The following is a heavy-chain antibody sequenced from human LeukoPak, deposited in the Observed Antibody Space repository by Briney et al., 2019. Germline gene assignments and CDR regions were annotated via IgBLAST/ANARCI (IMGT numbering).Heavy chain of an antibody. Sequence: XXLSLTCTVSGGSVSSTTYFWSWIRQPPGKGLEWIASINYSGSTYYNPSLKSRVTISVDTSENQFSLKLSSVTAADTAVYYCARYVVYGSGKYYFDYWGQGTXXXVSS. CDR3: ARYVVYGSGKYYFDY. V-gene: IGHV4-39*01. J-gene: IGHJ4*02. CDR1: GGSVSSTTYF. CDR2: INYSGST. D-gene: IGHD3-10*01.